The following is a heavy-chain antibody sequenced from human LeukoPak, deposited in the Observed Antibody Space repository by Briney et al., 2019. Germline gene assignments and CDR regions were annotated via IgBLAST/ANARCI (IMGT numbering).Heavy chain of an antibody. CDR1: GYTFTDYY. D-gene: IGHD6-19*01. Sequence: ASVKVSCKASGYTFTDYYVHWVRQAPGQGLEWMGWINSNSGSTSYAQKFQGRVTMTRDTPISTLYVELSSLRSDDTAVYYCARVRVYSSGWNFDYWGQGTLVTVSS. CDR2: INSNSGST. J-gene: IGHJ4*02. CDR3: ARVRVYSSGWNFDY. V-gene: IGHV1-2*02.